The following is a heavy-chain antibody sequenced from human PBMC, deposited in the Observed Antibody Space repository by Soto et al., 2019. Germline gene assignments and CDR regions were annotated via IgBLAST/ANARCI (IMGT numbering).Heavy chain of an antibody. V-gene: IGHV3-53*01. CDR2: IYASGST. CDR3: ANWAYYYDY. D-gene: IGHD3-16*01. J-gene: IGHJ4*02. CDR1: GFTVSNNY. Sequence: GGSLRLSCAASGFTVSNNYMTWVRQVPGKGLEWVSVIYASGSTYYADSVKGRFTISRDNSKNTLYLQMNSLRADDTAVYYCANWAYYYDYWGLGTLVTVSS.